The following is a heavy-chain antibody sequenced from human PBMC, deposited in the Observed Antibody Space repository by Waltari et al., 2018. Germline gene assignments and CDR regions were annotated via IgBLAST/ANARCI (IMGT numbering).Heavy chain of an antibody. CDR2: IFYSGAT. V-gene: IGHV4-39*01. CDR1: GGSISSVASY. Sequence: QLQLQESGPGLVKPSETVSLTCTVPGGSISSVASYWGWVRQPPGKGLEFIASIFYSGATYYNPSLESRVTISVDTSKNQFSLELTSVTDADTAVYYCARQDYYYVKGYFDLWGRGTLVTVSS. J-gene: IGHJ2*01. CDR3: ARQDYYYVKGYFDL. D-gene: IGHD3-22*01.